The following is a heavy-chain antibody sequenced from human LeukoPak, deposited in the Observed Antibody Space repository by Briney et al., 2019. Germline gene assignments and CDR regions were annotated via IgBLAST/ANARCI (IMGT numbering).Heavy chain of an antibody. CDR2: INGDSSTR. J-gene: IGHJ5*02. CDR1: GFTFSDHI. Sequence: GGSLRLSCAASGFTFSDHIINWVRQAPGKGLEWISYINGDSSTRYYADSVKGRFTISRDNAKNSLDLQMNSLRAEDTAIYYCAREFCDTINCPKRWFDDWGQGTLVTVSS. V-gene: IGHV3-48*04. CDR3: AREFCDTINCPKRWFDD. D-gene: IGHD1-1*01.